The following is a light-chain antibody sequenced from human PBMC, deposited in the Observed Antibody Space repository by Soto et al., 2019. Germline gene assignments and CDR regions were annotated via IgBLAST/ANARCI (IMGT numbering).Light chain of an antibody. Sequence: DIQMTHSPYSLSASVGDRVTITCRASQSIVSYLNWYLQKPGKAPKLLIYAASNLQSEVPSRFSGSGYGTDLTLPIRKLQPEDFATPFCQQSYRTPPWTCGHGTKVEIK. J-gene: IGKJ1*01. CDR2: AAS. V-gene: IGKV1-39*01. CDR3: QQSYRTPPWT. CDR1: QSIVSY.